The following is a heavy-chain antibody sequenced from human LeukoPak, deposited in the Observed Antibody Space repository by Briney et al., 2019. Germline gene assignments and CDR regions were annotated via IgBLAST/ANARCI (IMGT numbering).Heavy chain of an antibody. CDR1: GLNFSNYG. CDR3: AKGGGSSYYYYMDV. CDR2: ITSDGST. Sequence: GGSLRLSCEASGLNFSNYGMSWVRQAPGKGLEWVSGITSDGSTYYADSVKGRFTISRDNSKNTLYLQMNSLRAEDTAVYSCAKGGGSSYYYYMDVWGKGTTVTISS. D-gene: IGHD6-13*01. J-gene: IGHJ6*03. V-gene: IGHV3-23*01.